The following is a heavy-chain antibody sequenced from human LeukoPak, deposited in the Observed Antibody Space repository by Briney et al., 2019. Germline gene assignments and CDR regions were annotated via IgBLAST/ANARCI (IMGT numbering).Heavy chain of an antibody. D-gene: IGHD3-10*01. Sequence: SETLSLTCTVSGGSISSYYWSWIRQPPGKGLEWIGYIYYSGSTNYNPSLKSRVTISVDTSKNQFSLKLSSVTAADTAVYYCARGRGYYGFDYWGQGTLVTVSS. CDR1: GGSISSYY. V-gene: IGHV4-59*12. J-gene: IGHJ4*02. CDR3: ARGRGYYGFDY. CDR2: IYYSGST.